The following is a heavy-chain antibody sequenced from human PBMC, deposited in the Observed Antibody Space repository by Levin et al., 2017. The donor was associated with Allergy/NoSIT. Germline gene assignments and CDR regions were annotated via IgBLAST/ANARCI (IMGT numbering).Heavy chain of an antibody. Sequence: SQTLSLTCTVSGGSISSYYWSWIRQPPGKGLEWIGYIYYSGSTNYNPSLKSRVTISVDTSKNQFSLKLSSVTAADTAVYYCARHSNYYGSGSYRPLGAFDIWGQGTMVTVSS. J-gene: IGHJ3*02. V-gene: IGHV4-59*08. D-gene: IGHD3-10*01. CDR1: GGSISSYY. CDR2: IYYSGST. CDR3: ARHSNYYGSGSYRPLGAFDI.